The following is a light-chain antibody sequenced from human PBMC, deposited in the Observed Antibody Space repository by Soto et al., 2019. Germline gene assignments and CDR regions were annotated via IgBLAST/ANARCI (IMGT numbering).Light chain of an antibody. CDR2: GSS. CDR1: QSVGSH. V-gene: IGKV3-15*01. Sequence: EIVMPQSPCTLSVSPGERATLSCSASQSVGSHLAWYQQKPGQAPRLLIYGSSTMATGIPVKFSGSVSGTEFTLSLSSLHSEDFAVYYCQQYNNWPPSWTFGQGTK. J-gene: IGKJ2*01. CDR3: QQYNNWPPSWT.